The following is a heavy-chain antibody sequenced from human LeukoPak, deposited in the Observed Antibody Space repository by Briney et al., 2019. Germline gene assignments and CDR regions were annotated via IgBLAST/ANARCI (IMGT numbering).Heavy chain of an antibody. J-gene: IGHJ2*01. D-gene: IGHD1-1*01. Sequence: PLRTLRLSCALSVFTIATKYTNWVRHAPGEGLEWASIIYSGSSTHDADCVRGRFSVSRDKSKNSVSLQMISLTAEDTAVYSCARLGYHYHWTLYLWGCGPLVTVS. V-gene: IGHV3-53*01. CDR2: IYSGSST. CDR1: VFTIATKY. CDR3: ARLGYHYHWTLYL.